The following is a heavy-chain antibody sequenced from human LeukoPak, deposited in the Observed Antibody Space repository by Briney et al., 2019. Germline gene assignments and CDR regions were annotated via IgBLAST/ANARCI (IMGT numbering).Heavy chain of an antibody. J-gene: IGHJ4*02. CDR1: GGSFSGYY. V-gene: IGHV4-34*01. D-gene: IGHD3-22*01. Sequence: SETLSLTCAVYGGSFSGYYWSWIRQPPGKGLEWIGEINHSGSTNYNPSLKSRVTISVDTSKNQFSLKLSSVTAADTAVYYCARARRDSSGYYFFGYWGQGTLVTVSS. CDR3: ARARRDSSGYYFFGY. CDR2: INHSGST.